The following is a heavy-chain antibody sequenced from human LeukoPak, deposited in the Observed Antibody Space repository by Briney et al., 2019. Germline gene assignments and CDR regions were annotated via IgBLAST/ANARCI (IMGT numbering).Heavy chain of an antibody. CDR3: ARVPPGELPLDY. J-gene: IGHJ4*02. CDR2: INHSGST. D-gene: IGHD2-15*01. CDR1: GGSFSGYY. Sequence: PSETLSLTRAVYGGSFSGYYWSWIRQPPGKGLEWIGEINHSGSTNYNPSLKSRVTLSVDTSKNQFSLKLSSVTAADTAVYYCARVPPGELPLDYWGQGTLVTVSS. V-gene: IGHV4-34*01.